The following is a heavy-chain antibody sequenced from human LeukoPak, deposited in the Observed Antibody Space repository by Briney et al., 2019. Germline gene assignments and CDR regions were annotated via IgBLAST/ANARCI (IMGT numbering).Heavy chain of an antibody. CDR2: INHDGSEI. J-gene: IGHJ3*02. D-gene: IGHD1-1*01. CDR1: GFTFNKNW. CDR3: ARGRGTREAFDI. V-gene: IGHV3-7*01. Sequence: PGGSLRLSCVASGFTFNKNWMTWVRQAPGKGLEWVANINHDGSEIYYLDPVKGRFTISRDNGKNSLYLQMNSLRAEDTAVYYCARGRGTREAFDIWGQGTMVTVSS.